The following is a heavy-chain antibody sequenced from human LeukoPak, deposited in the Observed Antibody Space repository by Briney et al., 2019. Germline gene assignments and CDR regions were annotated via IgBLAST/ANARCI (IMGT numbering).Heavy chain of an antibody. CDR2: IRGSDGST. Sequence: GGSLRLSCAASGFAFSGSAMHWVRQAPGRGLEWVSVIRGSDGSTYYADSVKGRFTISRDNSRNTLYLQMNNLRAKDTAVYYCAKGKKGSAITMIVVVRNAEYFQHWGQGTLVTVSS. J-gene: IGHJ1*01. CDR1: GFAFSGSA. V-gene: IGHV3-23*01. D-gene: IGHD3-22*01. CDR3: AKGKKGSAITMIVVVRNAEYFQH.